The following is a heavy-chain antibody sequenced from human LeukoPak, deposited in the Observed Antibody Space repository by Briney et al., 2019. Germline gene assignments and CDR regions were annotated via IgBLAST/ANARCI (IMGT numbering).Heavy chain of an antibody. D-gene: IGHD1-26*01. J-gene: IGHJ4*02. CDR2: IRYDGDIG. V-gene: IGHV3-30*02. CDR1: GFTFRIYE. Sequence: PGGSLRLSCAVHGFTFRIYEMTWVRQAPGKGLERVEFIRYDGDIGYYPEAVKGRFTISRDNSKNTLYLQMNSLRAEDTAVYYCAKDRATCDFDYWGQGTLVTVSS. CDR3: AKDRATCDFDY.